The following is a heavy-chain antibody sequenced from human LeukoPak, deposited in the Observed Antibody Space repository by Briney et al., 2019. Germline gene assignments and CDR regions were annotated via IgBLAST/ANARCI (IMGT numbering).Heavy chain of an antibody. J-gene: IGHJ4*02. V-gene: IGHV3-23*01. CDR2: ISGSGGST. Sequence: GGSLRLSCAASGFTFSSYAMSWVRQAPGKGLEWVSAISGSGGSTYYADSVKGRFTISRDNSKNTLYLQMNSLRAEDTAVYYCAKDQSPYCSSTSCYGALSYWGQGTLVTVSS. CDR1: GFTFSSYA. CDR3: AKDQSPYCSSTSCYGALSY. D-gene: IGHD2-2*01.